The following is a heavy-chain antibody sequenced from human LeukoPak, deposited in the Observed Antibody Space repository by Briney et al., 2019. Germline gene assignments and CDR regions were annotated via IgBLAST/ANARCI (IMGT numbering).Heavy chain of an antibody. CDR3: ARIDSSGYYQFDY. D-gene: IGHD3-22*01. Sequence: ASVKVSCKASGYTFTGYYMHWVRQAPGQGLEWMGWINPNSGGTNYAQKFQGRVTMTRDTSISIAYMELSRLRSDDTAVYYCARIDSSGYYQFDYWGQGTLVTVSS. J-gene: IGHJ4*02. V-gene: IGHV1-2*02. CDR1: GYTFTGYY. CDR2: INPNSGGT.